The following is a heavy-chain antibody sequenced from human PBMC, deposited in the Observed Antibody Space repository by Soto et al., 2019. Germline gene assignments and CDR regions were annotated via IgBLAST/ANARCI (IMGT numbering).Heavy chain of an antibody. CDR2: INSAGSST. CDR3: AGGRVGAMEY. D-gene: IGHD2-15*01. CDR1: GFTFSSYW. Sequence: PGGSLRLSCAASGFTFSSYWMHWVRQAPGEWMVWVSRINSAGSSTTYADSVKGRFTISRDSAKNTLYLQMNSLTAEDTAVYYCAGGRVGAMEYWGQGXL. V-gene: IGHV3-74*01. J-gene: IGHJ4*02.